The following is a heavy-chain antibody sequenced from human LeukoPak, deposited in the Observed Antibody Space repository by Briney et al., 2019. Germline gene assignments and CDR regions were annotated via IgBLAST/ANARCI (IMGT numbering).Heavy chain of an antibody. CDR2: ISYDGSNK. J-gene: IGHJ5*02. V-gene: IGHV3-30*01. CDR1: GFTFSSYA. Sequence: PGGSLRLSCAASGFTFSSYAMHWVRQAPGKGLEWVAVISYDGSNKYYADSVKGRFTISRDNSKNTLYLQMNSLRAEDTAVYYCARDALAAPGTFRGNWFDPWGQGTLVTVSS. CDR3: ARDALAAPGTFRGNWFDP. D-gene: IGHD6-13*01.